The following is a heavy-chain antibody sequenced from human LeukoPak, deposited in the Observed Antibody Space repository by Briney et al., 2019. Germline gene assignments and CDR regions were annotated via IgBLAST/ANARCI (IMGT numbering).Heavy chain of an antibody. V-gene: IGHV4-34*01. CDR2: INHSGST. CDR3: ARGPPTYYGSGSYYYY. Sequence: TCAVYSGPFRGYYWRWLRQPTGKGLKWIGEINHSGSTNYNTFLKCRVTISVDTSKNQFSLKLSSVTAADTAVYYCARGPPTYYGSGSYYYYWGQGTLVTVSS. CDR1: SGPFRGYY. J-gene: IGHJ4*02. D-gene: IGHD3-10*01.